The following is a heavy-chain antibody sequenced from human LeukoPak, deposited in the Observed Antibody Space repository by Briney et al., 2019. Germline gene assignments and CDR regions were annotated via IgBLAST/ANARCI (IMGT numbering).Heavy chain of an antibody. CDR1: GGSISSYY. D-gene: IGHD3-3*01. V-gene: IGHV4-59*08. CDR2: IYYSGST. J-gene: IGHJ4*01. CDR3: ARPAGGGVVPYYFDY. Sequence: SETLSLTCTVSGGSISSYYWSWIRQPPGKGLEWIGYIYYSGSTNYKPSLKSRVTISVDTSKNQFSLKLSSVTAADTAVYYCARPAGGGVVPYYFDYWGQGTLVTVSS.